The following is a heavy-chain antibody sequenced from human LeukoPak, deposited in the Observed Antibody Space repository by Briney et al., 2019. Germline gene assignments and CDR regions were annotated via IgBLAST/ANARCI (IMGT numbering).Heavy chain of an antibody. Sequence: ASVKVSCKASGYTFTGYYMHWVRHAPGQGLELMGWINPNSGGTNYAQKFQGRVTMTRDTSISTAYMELSRLRSDDTAVYYCARDRPLITMVRGVIITGFDPWGQGTLVTVSS. J-gene: IGHJ5*02. CDR3: ARDRPLITMVRGVIITGFDP. CDR1: GYTFTGYY. V-gene: IGHV1-2*02. D-gene: IGHD3-10*01. CDR2: INPNSGGT.